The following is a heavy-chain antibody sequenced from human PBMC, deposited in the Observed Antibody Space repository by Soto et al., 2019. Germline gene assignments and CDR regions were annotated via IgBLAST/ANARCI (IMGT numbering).Heavy chain of an antibody. CDR1: GGSISSSNW. CDR2: IYQSGST. D-gene: IGHD3-22*01. J-gene: IGHJ4*02. CDR3: AREFYYDNRGCFDY. Sequence: PSETLSLTCRVSGGSISSSNWWSWVRQPPGKGLEWIGEIYQSGSTNYNPSLKSRVTLSVDKSKNQFSLQLSSVTAADTAVYYCAREFYYDNRGCFDYWGQGTPVTVSS. V-gene: IGHV4-4*02.